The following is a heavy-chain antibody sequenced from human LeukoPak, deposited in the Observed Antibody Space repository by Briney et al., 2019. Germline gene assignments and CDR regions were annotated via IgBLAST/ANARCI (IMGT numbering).Heavy chain of an antibody. J-gene: IGHJ4*02. Sequence: GGSLKISCKGFGYSLTSYWIGWVRQMPGKGLEWMGIIYPGDSDTRYSPSFQGQVTISADKSISTAYLQWSSLKASDTAMYYCAREAVADTGDYWGQGTLVTVSS. CDR2: IYPGDSDT. CDR3: AREAVADTGDY. CDR1: GYSLTSYW. D-gene: IGHD6-19*01. V-gene: IGHV5-51*01.